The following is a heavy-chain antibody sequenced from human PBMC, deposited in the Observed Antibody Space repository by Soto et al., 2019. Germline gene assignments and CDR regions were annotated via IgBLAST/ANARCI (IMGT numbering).Heavy chain of an antibody. Sequence: SETLSLTCNVSGVSVSSHYWTWIRQPPGKGLEWIGYIYYTGSSNYNPSLKNRVTISVDTSKNQFSLKLTSVTAADTAVYYCARDWGDYYILTASSKDNWFDPRAQRTLVTVSS. J-gene: IGHJ5*02. V-gene: IGHV4-59*02. CDR1: GVSVSSHY. D-gene: IGHD3-9*01. CDR3: ARDWGDYYILTASSKDNWFDP. CDR2: IYYTGSS.